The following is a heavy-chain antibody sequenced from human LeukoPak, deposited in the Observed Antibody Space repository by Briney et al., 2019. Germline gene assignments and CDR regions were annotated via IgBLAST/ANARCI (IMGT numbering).Heavy chain of an antibody. J-gene: IGHJ4*02. Sequence: ASVKVSCKASGYTFTSYGISWVRQAPGQGLEWMGWISAYNGNTNYAQKLQGGVTMTTDTSTSTAYMELRSLRSDDTAVYYCARDQSYYDSSGYLMPWDYWGQGTLVTVSS. CDR1: GYTFTSYG. CDR2: ISAYNGNT. CDR3: ARDQSYYDSSGYLMPWDY. V-gene: IGHV1-18*01. D-gene: IGHD3-22*01.